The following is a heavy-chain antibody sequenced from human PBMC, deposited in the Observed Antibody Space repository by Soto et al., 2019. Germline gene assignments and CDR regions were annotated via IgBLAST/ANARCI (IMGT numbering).Heavy chain of an antibody. J-gene: IGHJ4*02. CDR2: IYHSGRT. Sequence: SETMSPTCLVSGESISSSSYYWGWIRQPPGQGLEVIVSIYHSGRTCYTPYLKSRVAISIDTSKNQFSLKLSSVPAADTALYYCARQRTTVVTQAYFDYWGQGALVTVSS. CDR1: GESISSSSYY. D-gene: IGHD2-21*02. V-gene: IGHV4-39*01. CDR3: ARQRTTVVTQAYFDY.